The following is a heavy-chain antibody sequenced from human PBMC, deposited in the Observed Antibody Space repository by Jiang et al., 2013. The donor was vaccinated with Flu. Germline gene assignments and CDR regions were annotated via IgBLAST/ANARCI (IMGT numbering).Heavy chain of an antibody. CDR2: IYHSGST. CDR1: GYSISSGYY. Sequence: GSGLVKPSETLSLTCAVSGYSISSGYYWGWIRQPPGKGLEWIGSIYHSGSTYYNPSLKSRVTISVDTSKNQFSLKLSSVTAADTAVYYCARDPGSSSWYGMDVWGQRDHGHRLL. CDR3: ARDPGSSSWYGMDV. V-gene: IGHV4-38-2*02. J-gene: IGHJ6*01. D-gene: IGHD6-13*01.